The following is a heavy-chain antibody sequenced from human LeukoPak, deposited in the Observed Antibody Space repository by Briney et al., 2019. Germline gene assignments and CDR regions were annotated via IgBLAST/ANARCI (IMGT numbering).Heavy chain of an antibody. CDR3: ARETYSSGTFDY. CDR1: GGSISSYY. V-gene: IGHV4-59*01. CDR2: IYYSGST. D-gene: IGHD6-19*01. J-gene: IGHJ4*02. Sequence: PSETLSLTCAVSGGSISSYYWSWIRQPPGKGLEWIGYIYYSGSTNYNPSLKSRVTISVDTSKNQFSLKLSSVTAADTAVYYCARETYSSGTFDYWGQGTLVTVSS.